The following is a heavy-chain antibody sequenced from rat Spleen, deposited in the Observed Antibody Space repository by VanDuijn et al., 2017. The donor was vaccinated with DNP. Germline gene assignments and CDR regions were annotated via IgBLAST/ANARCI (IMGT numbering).Heavy chain of an antibody. Sequence: EVQLVESGGGLVQPGRSLKLSCVASGFTFSDYNMAWVRQAPKKGLEWVATIIYDGSRTYYRDSVKGRFTISRDNAKSTLYLQMDSLRSEDTATYYCARSDYGGYVMDAWGQGASVTVSS. CDR1: GFTFSDYN. CDR2: IIYDGSRT. V-gene: IGHV5S10*01. J-gene: IGHJ4*01. D-gene: IGHD1-11*01. CDR3: ARSDYGGYVMDA.